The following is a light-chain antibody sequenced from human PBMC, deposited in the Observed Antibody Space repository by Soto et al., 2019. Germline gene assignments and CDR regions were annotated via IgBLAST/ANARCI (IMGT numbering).Light chain of an antibody. J-gene: IGKJ2*01. Sequence: DIQMTQSPSTLSASVGGRVTITCRASQSINTWLAWYQQKPGKAPNLLIYKASNLESRVPSRFSGSGSGTEFTLTIASLQPDDFATYYCQHYNSYPYTFSQGTKLEIK. CDR2: KAS. CDR3: QHYNSYPYT. CDR1: QSINTW. V-gene: IGKV1-5*03.